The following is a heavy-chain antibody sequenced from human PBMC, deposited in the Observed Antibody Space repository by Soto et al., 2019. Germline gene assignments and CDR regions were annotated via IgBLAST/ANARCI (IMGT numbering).Heavy chain of an antibody. V-gene: IGHV4-39*01. CDR3: ARHGLSGYDILTGSPPNYYYGMDV. J-gene: IGHJ6*02. D-gene: IGHD3-9*01. CDR1: GGSISSSSYY. Sequence: SETLSLTCTVSGGSISSSSYYWGWIRQPPGKGLEWIGSIYYSGSTYYNPSLKSRVTISVDTSKNQFSLKLGSVTAADTAVYYCARHGLSGYDILTGSPPNYYYGMDVWGQGTTVTVSS. CDR2: IYYSGST.